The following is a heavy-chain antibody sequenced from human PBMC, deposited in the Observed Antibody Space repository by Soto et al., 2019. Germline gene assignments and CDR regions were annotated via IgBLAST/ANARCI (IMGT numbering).Heavy chain of an antibody. D-gene: IGHD6-6*01. V-gene: IGHV4-59*01. CDR2: IYYSGST. CDR3: ARGTSTIAARPLDD. Sequence: SETLSLTCTVSGGSISSYYWIWIRQPPGKGLEYIGYIYYSGSTNYNPSLKSRLTISVDTSKNQFSLKLSSVTAADTAVYYCARGTSTIAARPLDDWGQGTLVTVSS. J-gene: IGHJ4*02. CDR1: GGSISSYY.